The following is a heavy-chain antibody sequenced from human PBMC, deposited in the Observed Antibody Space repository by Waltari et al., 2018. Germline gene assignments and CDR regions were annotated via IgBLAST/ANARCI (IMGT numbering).Heavy chain of an antibody. D-gene: IGHD6-13*01. CDR3: ARVVYSSSWYAPFDY. CDR2: IIPMFGTA. V-gene: IGHV1-69*01. Sequence: QVQLVQSGAEVKKPGSSVKVSCKASGGTFSSYAISWVRQAPGQGLEWMGGIIPMFGTANYAQKFQGRFTITADESTSTAYMELSSLRSEDTAVYYCARVVYSSSWYAPFDYWGQGTLVTVSS. CDR1: GGTFSSYA. J-gene: IGHJ4*02.